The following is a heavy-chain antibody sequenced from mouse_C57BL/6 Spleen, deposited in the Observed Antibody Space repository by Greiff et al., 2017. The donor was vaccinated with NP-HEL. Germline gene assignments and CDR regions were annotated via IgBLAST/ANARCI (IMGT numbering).Heavy chain of an antibody. CDR2: IRNKANNHAT. V-gene: IGHV6-6*01. Sequence: EVQVEESGGGLVPPGGSMKLSCAASGFTFSDAWMDWVRQSPEKGLEWVAEIRNKANNHATYYAESVKGRFTISRDDSKSSVYLQMNSLGAEDTGSDYCAGATRAYWGQGTTLTVSS. D-gene: IGHD3-3*01. CDR1: GFTFSDAW. J-gene: IGHJ2*01. CDR3: AGATRAY.